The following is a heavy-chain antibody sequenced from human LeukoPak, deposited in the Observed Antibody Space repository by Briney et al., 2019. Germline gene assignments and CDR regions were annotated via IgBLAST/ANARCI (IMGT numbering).Heavy chain of an antibody. CDR1: GFTFSSYA. D-gene: IGHD3-3*01. J-gene: IGHJ6*03. V-gene: IGHV3-23*01. CDR2: ISGSGDIT. Sequence: PGGSLRLSCAASGFTFSSYAMSWVRQAPGRGLEWVSTISGSGDITYYADSVKGRFTISRDNSKNTLYLQMNSLRAEDTAVYYCAKELGWSGGKTMNYYYYYYMDVWGKGTTVTVSS. CDR3: AKELGWSGGKTMNYYYYYYMDV.